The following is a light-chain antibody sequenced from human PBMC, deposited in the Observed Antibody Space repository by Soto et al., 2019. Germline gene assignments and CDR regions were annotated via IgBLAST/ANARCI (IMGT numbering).Light chain of an antibody. CDR1: SSDVGTYNL. J-gene: IGLJ1*01. V-gene: IGLV2-23*01. Sequence: QSVLTQPASVSGSPGQSITISCTGTSSDVGTYNLVSWYQQHPGKAPKLMIFEGSKRPSGVSNRFSGSKSGNTASLTISGLQAEDEADYYFCSYARSSPYVFGTGTKLTVL. CDR2: EGS. CDR3: CSYARSSPYV.